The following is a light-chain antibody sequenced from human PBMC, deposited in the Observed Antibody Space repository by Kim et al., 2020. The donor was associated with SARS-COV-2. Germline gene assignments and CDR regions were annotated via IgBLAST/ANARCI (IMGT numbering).Light chain of an antibody. CDR2: GVF. CDR3: QQYDNTPHT. Sequence: EIVLTQSPGTLSLTPGERATLSCRASQTISSNYLAWYNQKPGQAPRLLVYGVFHRATGVPDRFTGSGSGADFTLTISRLEPEDFAMYYCQQYDNTPHTFGLGTKLEI. CDR1: QTISSNY. J-gene: IGKJ2*01. V-gene: IGKV3-20*01.